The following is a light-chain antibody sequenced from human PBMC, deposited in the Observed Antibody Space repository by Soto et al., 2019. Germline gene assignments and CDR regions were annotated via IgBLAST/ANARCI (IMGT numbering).Light chain of an antibody. V-gene: IGKV1-27*01. CDR1: QGISNY. CDR3: QQRSNWPT. J-gene: IGKJ5*01. CDR2: AAY. Sequence: DIQMTQSPSCLSAYVGDRVTITCLASQGISNYLGWHQQKPGKVPQLLIYAAYSVQSGVPSRFSGSGAGTDFTLTISSLEPEDFAFYYCQQRSNWPTFGQGTLLEVK.